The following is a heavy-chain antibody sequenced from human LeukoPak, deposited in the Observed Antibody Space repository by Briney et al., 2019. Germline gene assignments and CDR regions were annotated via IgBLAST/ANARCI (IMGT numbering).Heavy chain of an antibody. D-gene: IGHD3-10*01. J-gene: IGHJ4*02. V-gene: IGHV1-8*01. CDR2: MNPNSGNT. Sequence: ASVKVSCKASGYTFTSYDINRVRQATGQGLEWMGWMNPNSGNTGYAQKFQGRVTMTRNTSISTAYMELSSLRSEDTAVYYCARGGGTMVRGVIIRGSPTQFDYWGQGTLVTVSS. CDR3: ARGGGTMVRGVIIRGSPTQFDY. CDR1: GYTFTSYD.